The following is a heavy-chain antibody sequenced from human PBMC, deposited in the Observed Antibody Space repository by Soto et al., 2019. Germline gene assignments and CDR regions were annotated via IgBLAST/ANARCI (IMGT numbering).Heavy chain of an antibody. D-gene: IGHD2-15*01. CDR2: IWYDGSNK. CDR3: ARGRVVVVVAGTDSFDY. J-gene: IGHJ4*02. CDR1: GFTFSSYG. V-gene: IGHV3-33*01. Sequence: QVQLVESGGGVVQPGRSLRLSCAASGFTFSSYGMHWVRQAPGKGLEWVAVIWYDGSNKYYADSVKGRFTISRDNSKNTLYLQMNSLRAEDTAVYYCARGRVVVVVAGTDSFDYWGQGTLVTVSS.